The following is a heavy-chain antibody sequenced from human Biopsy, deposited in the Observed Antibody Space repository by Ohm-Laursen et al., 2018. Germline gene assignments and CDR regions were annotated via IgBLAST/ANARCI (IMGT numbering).Heavy chain of an antibody. V-gene: IGHV3-9*01. CDR3: VRGYSSSWSGYLDH. J-gene: IGHJ4*02. CDR2: ISWDGGSE. D-gene: IGHD3-3*01. CDR1: GFTFDDHV. Sequence: SLRLSCSASGFTFDDHVMHWVRQAPGKGLEWVSSISWDGGSEGYADSVKGRFTISRDNAKNSLFLQMNSLTTEDTALYYCVRGYSSSWSGYLDHWGQGTLVTVSS.